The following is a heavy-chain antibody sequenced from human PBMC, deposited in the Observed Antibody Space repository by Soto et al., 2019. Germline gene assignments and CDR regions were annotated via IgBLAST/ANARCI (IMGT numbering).Heavy chain of an antibody. CDR2: IYWNDDK. Sequence: SASTLANPTPSLTLTCPFSGFSLSVCGLRVGWIRHPPGKALEWLALIYWNDDKRYSPSLKSRLTITKDTPKNQVVLTMTNMDPVHPPPSYCALLYSSSSAAFDYWGQGTLPTDSS. J-gene: IGHJ4*02. D-gene: IGHD6-6*01. CDR1: GFSLSVCGLR. V-gene: IGHV2-5*01. CDR3: ALLYSSSSAAFDY.